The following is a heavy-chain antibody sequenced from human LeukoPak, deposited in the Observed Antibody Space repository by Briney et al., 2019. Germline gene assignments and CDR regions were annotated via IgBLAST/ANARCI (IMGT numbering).Heavy chain of an antibody. CDR1: GFNFNVAW. V-gene: IGHV3-15*01. CDR2: IKSKIHGGTI. D-gene: IGHD5/OR15-5a*01. CDR3: TVSYSPGVDV. J-gene: IGHJ6*04. Sequence: GGSLRLSCTTSGFNFNVAWMCWVRQAPGEGLEWVGRIKSKIHGGTIDYAAPVKGRFTISRDDSQSTVHLQMNSLKSDDTAVYYCTVSYSPGVDVWGKGTTVTVSS.